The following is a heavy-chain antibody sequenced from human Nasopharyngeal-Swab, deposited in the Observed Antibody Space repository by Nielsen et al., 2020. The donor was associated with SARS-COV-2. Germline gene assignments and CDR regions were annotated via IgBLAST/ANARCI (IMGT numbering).Heavy chain of an antibody. Sequence: ASVQVSCQATGYIFPSYDISWLRQARGQERDWMGWIGAYNGNTNYAQKFQDRVTMTTDTSTSTVYMELRSLRSDDTAVYYCARHGVAEDYWGQGTLVTVSS. J-gene: IGHJ4*02. D-gene: IGHD3-3*01. CDR3: ARHGVAEDY. V-gene: IGHV1-18*01. CDR1: GYIFPSYD. CDR2: IGAYNGNT.